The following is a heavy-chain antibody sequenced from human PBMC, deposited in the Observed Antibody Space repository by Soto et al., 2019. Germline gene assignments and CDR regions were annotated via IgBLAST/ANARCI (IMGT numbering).Heavy chain of an antibody. CDR1: GDSIRSYG. CDR3: AAPVTTVNRGAFDL. D-gene: IGHD4-17*01. Sequence: SETLSLTCTFSGDSIRSYGWRWIRQPPGKGLEWIGYIFYSGSPNYNPSLKSRVTMSIDTSNNQFSLRLTSVTAADTAVYYCAAPVTTVNRGAFDLWGQGTMVT. CDR2: IFYSGSP. J-gene: IGHJ3*01. V-gene: IGHV4-59*08.